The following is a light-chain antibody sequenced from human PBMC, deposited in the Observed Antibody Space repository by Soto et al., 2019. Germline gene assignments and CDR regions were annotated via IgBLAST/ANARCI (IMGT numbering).Light chain of an antibody. J-gene: IGKJ1*01. CDR2: AAS. CDR3: QQYNSYSWT. V-gene: IGKV1-17*01. Sequence: IQMTQSPSSLSSSLGDRVTITCRASQGIRNDLGWFQQKPGKAPKLLIYAASTLQSGVPSRFSGSGSGTEFTLTISSLKNDDFATYYCQQYNSYSWTFGQGTKVDIK. CDR1: QGIRND.